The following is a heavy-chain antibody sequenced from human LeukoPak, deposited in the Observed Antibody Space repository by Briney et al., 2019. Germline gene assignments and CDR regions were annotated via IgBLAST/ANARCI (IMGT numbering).Heavy chain of an antibody. Sequence: RGTLRHSPVASGVRFNTLALTWVRQAPGQGLECVSTISEYPHYADSVRGRFTISRETSSNTVFLQMNSLTPEDAASYYCAKDSQGSYNGFGYGTYGRDVWGQGTTVTVSS. J-gene: IGHJ6*02. CDR1: GVRFNTLA. CDR3: AKDSQGSYNGFGYGTYGRDV. V-gene: IGHV3-23*05. D-gene: IGHD1-7*01. CDR2: ISEYP.